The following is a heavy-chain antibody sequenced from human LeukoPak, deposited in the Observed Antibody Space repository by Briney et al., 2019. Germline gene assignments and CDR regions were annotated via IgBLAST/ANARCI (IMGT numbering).Heavy chain of an antibody. V-gene: IGHV1-18*01. J-gene: IGHJ4*02. Sequence: ASVKVSCKASGYSFTSYGINWVRQAPGQGLEWMGWINAHNGNTNYAQKIQGRITVTTDTSTSTAYLELRSLRSDDTAVYYCARDSYDSSGNYLDYWGQGTLVTVSS. CDR2: INAHNGNT. D-gene: IGHD3-22*01. CDR3: ARDSYDSSGNYLDY. CDR1: GYSFTSYG.